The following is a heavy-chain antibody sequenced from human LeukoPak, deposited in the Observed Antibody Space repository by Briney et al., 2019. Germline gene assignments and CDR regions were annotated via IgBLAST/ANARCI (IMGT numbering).Heavy chain of an antibody. V-gene: IGHV3-7*03. CDR1: GFTFSSYW. J-gene: IGHJ4*02. D-gene: IGHD1-26*01. CDR3: ASGRWELLR. Sequence: GGSLRLSCAASGFTFSSYWMNWARQAPGKGLEWVASINHNGNVNYYVDSVKGRFTISRDNAKNSLYLQMNSLRAEDTAVYYCASGRWELLRWGQGTLVTVSS. CDR2: INHNGNVN.